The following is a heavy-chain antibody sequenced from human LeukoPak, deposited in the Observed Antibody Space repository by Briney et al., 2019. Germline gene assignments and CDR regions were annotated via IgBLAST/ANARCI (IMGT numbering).Heavy chain of an antibody. J-gene: IGHJ4*02. V-gene: IGHV3-33*06. D-gene: IGHD6-13*01. Sequence: PGRSLRLSCAASGFTFSSYGMHWVRQAPGKGLEWVAVIWYDGSNKYYADSVKGRFTISRDNSKSTLYLQMNSLRAEDTAVYYCAKDRRIAAAGPVGYWGQGTLVTVSS. CDR3: AKDRRIAAAGPVGY. CDR1: GFTFSSYG. CDR2: IWYDGSNK.